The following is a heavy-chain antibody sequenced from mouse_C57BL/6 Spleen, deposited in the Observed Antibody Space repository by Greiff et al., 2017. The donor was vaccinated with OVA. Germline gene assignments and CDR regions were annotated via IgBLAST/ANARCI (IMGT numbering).Heavy chain of an antibody. D-gene: IGHD1-1*01. V-gene: IGHV1-82*01. CDR3: ARGDYYGSSYLDF. J-gene: IGHJ2*01. CDR2: IYPGDGDT. CDR1: GYAFSSSW. Sequence: QVQLQHSGPELVKPGASVKISCTASGYAFSSSWMNWVKQRPGKGLEWIGRIYPGDGDTNYNGKFKGKATLTADKSSSTAYMQLSSLTSEDSAVYFCARGDYYGSSYLDFWGQGTTLTVSS.